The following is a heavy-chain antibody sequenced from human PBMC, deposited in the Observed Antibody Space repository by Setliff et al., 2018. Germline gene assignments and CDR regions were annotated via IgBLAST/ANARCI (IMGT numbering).Heavy chain of an antibody. CDR2: IKRITDSGTT. D-gene: IGHD6-19*01. CDR3: TTSPISSGWHSNFDYNMDV. Sequence: GGSLRLSCAASGFIFSGSAIHWVRQAPGKGLEWVGRIKRITDSGTTDHAAPVKGRFTVSRDDSISTLYLQMNSLKTEDTAVYYCTTSPISSGWHSNFDYNMDVWGQGTTVTVSS. CDR1: GFIFSGSA. J-gene: IGHJ6*02. V-gene: IGHV3-15*01.